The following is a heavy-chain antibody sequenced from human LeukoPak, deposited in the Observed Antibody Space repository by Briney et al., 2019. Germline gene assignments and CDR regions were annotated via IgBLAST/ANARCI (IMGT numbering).Heavy chain of an antibody. V-gene: IGHV3-21*01. Sequence: PGGSLRLSCAASGFTFSSYSMNWVRQAPGKGLEWVSSISSSSSYIYYADSVKGRFTISRDNAENSLFLQMASLRVEDTAVYYCARGGSDSSRYWVYWGQGTLVTVSS. CDR3: ARGGSDSSRYWVY. CDR1: GFTFSSYS. CDR2: ISSSSSYI. J-gene: IGHJ4*02. D-gene: IGHD6-25*01.